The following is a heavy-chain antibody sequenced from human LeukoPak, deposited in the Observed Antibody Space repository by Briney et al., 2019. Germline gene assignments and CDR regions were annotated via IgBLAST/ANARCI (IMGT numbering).Heavy chain of an antibody. V-gene: IGHV3-11*01. J-gene: IGHJ5*02. CDR3: ARDGPLYCSSTSCFDP. D-gene: IGHD2-2*01. CDR2: ISSSGSTI. Sequence: GGSLRLSCAASGFTFSDYYMSWIRQAPGKGLEWVSYISSSGSTIYYADSVKGRFTISRDNAKNSLYLQMNSLRAEDTAVCYCARDGPLYCSSTSCFDPWGQGTLVTVSS. CDR1: GFTFSDYY.